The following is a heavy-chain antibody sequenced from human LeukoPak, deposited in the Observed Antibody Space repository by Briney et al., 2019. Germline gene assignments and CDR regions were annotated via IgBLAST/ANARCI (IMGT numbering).Heavy chain of an antibody. CDR1: GYTFTGYY. Sequence: ASVKVSCKASGYTFTGYYIHRVRQAPGQGFEWMGWINPDNGGTNYAQKFQGRATMTRDTSISTAYMELTRLKSDDTAVYYCARESPGIVVVVTAALRRSWFDPWGQGTLVTVSS. J-gene: IGHJ5*02. D-gene: IGHD2-15*01. CDR3: ARESPGIVVVVTAALRRSWFDP. V-gene: IGHV1-2*02. CDR2: INPDNGGT.